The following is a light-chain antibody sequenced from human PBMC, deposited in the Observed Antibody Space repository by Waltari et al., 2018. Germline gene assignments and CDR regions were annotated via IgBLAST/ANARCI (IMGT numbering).Light chain of an antibody. CDR3: QQSFGIPYT. CDR2: GAS. Sequence: DIQMTQSPSSLSASVGDRVTITCRESQSISIYLNWYQQKPGKAPKVLIYGASNLQSGVPSRFSCSGSGTGFTLSISSLQPEDFATYYCQQSFGIPYTFGQGTNLEIE. J-gene: IGKJ2*01. V-gene: IGKV1-39*01. CDR1: QSISIY.